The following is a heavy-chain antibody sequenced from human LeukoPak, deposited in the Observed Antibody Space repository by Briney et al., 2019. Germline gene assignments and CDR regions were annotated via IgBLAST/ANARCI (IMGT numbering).Heavy chain of an antibody. J-gene: IGHJ4*02. D-gene: IGHD6-19*01. CDR1: GGSISSSSYY. V-gene: IGHV4-39*07. CDR3: ARDPLKGPYSSGWYYFDY. CDR2: IYYSGST. Sequence: SETLSLTCTVSGGSISSSSYYWGWIRQPPGKGLEWIGSIYYSGSTYYNPSLKSRVTISVDTSKNQFSLKLSSVTAADTAVYYCARDPLKGPYSSGWYYFDYWGQGTLVTVSS.